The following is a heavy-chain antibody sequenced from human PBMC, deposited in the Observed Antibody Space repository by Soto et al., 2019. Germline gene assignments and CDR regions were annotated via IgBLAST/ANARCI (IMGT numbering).Heavy chain of an antibody. CDR1: GFTFSCYA. V-gene: IGHV3-23*01. Sequence: PGGSLRLSCAVPGFTFSCYAMRWVRQAPGRGVEWVAAISGSGGSTYYAESVKGRFSISRDNSKSTLYLQMNSLRAEDTAVYYCSASIVAAEFDPWGQGTLVTVSS. CDR3: SASIVAAEFDP. J-gene: IGHJ5*02. D-gene: IGHD6-13*01. CDR2: ISGSGGST.